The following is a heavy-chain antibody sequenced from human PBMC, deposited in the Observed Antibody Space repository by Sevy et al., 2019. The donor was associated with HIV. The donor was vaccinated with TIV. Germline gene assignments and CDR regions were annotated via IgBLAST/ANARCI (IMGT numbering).Heavy chain of an antibody. V-gene: IGHV1-69*13. CDR1: GGTFTSYA. CDR3: GREKHGSGSPYDY. Sequence: ASVKVSCKASGGTFTSYAINWVRQAPGQGLEWMGGILPMSGTPNYAQKFQGRVTINADESTSTVYMDLSSLRSEDTAVYYCGREKHGSGSPYDYWGQGTLVTVSS. CDR2: ILPMSGTP. D-gene: IGHD3-10*01. J-gene: IGHJ4*02.